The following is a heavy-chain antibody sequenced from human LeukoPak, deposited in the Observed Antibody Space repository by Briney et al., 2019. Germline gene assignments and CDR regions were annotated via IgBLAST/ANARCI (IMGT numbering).Heavy chain of an antibody. J-gene: IGHJ4*02. Sequence: ASVKVSCKASGYTFTGYYMHWVRQAPGQGLKWMGWINPNSGGTNYAQKFQGRVTMTRDTSISTAYMELSRLRADDTAVYYCARDPHYYDSSGAFDYWGQGTLVTVSS. CDR3: ARDPHYYDSSGAFDY. CDR2: INPNSGGT. D-gene: IGHD3-22*01. V-gene: IGHV1-2*02. CDR1: GYTFTGYY.